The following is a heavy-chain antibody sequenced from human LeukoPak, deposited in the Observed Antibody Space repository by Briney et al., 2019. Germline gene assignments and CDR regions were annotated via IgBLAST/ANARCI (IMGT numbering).Heavy chain of an antibody. J-gene: IGHJ4*02. CDR3: AKDDYDILTGYYSIDY. V-gene: IGHV3-23*01. CDR2: ISGSGGST. D-gene: IGHD3-9*01. Sequence: GGSLRLSCAASGFTFSSYAMSWVRQAPVKGLEWVSAISGSGGSTYYADSVKGRFTISRDNSKNTLYLQMNSLRAEDTAVYYCAKDDYDILTGYYSIDYWGQGTLVTVSS. CDR1: GFTFSSYA.